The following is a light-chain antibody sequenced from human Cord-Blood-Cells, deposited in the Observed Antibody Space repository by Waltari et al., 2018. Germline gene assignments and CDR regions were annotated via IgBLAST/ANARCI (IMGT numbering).Light chain of an antibody. V-gene: IGLV2-8*01. CDR2: EVS. CDR1: SSDVGGYNY. J-gene: IGLJ2*01. CDR3: SSYAGSNNVV. Sequence: QSALTQPPSASGSPGQSVTISCTGTSSDVGGYNYVSWYQQHPGKAPKRMIYEVSKRPSGVPDRFSGSKSGNTASRTVSGLQAEDEADYYCSSYAGSNNVVFGGGTKLTVL.